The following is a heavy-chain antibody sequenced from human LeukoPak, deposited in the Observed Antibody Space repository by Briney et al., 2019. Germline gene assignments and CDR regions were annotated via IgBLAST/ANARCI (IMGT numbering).Heavy chain of an antibody. Sequence: ASVKVSCKASGYTFTSYGISWVRQAPGQGLECMGWISAYNGNTNYAQKLQGRVTMTTDTSTSTAYMELRRLRSDDTAVYYCARDLKDYYDSSGYPDAFDIWGQGTMVTVSS. D-gene: IGHD3-22*01. V-gene: IGHV1-18*01. CDR2: ISAYNGNT. CDR3: ARDLKDYYDSSGYPDAFDI. CDR1: GYTFTSYG. J-gene: IGHJ3*02.